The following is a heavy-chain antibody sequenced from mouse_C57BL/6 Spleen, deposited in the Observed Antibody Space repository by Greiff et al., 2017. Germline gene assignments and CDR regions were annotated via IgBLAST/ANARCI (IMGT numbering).Heavy chain of an antibody. CDR2: ISDGGSYT. J-gene: IGHJ2*01. Sequence: EVHLVESGGGLVKPGGSLKLSCAASGFTFSSYAMSWVRQTPEKRLEWVATISDGGSYTYYPDNVKGRFTISRDNAKNNLYLQMSHLKSEDTAMYYCARDDVYFPNYWGQGTTLTVSS. V-gene: IGHV5-4*01. CDR3: ARDDVYFPNY. CDR1: GFTFSSYA. D-gene: IGHD2-3*01.